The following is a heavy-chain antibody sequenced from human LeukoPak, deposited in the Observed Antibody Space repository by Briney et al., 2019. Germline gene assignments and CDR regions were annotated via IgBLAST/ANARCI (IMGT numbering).Heavy chain of an antibody. CDR2: IYYSGNT. CDR1: GGSISSRNW. V-gene: IGHV4-4*02. D-gene: IGHD1-26*01. J-gene: IGHJ4*02. Sequence: SGTLSLTCAVSGGSISSRNWWHWVRQPPGKGLEWIGYIYYSGNTYYNPSLKSRVTISVDTSKNQFSLKLSSVTAADTAVYYCAREVGSTPDYWGQGTLVTVSS. CDR3: AREVGSTPDY.